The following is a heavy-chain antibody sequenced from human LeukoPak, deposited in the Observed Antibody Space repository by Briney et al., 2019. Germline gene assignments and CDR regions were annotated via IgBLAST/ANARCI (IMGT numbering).Heavy chain of an antibody. CDR2: ISSSGNSM. CDR3: ARGNWYSFDY. V-gene: IGHV3-11*01. CDR1: GFIFSDYY. D-gene: IGHD1-20*01. Sequence: PGGSLRLSCAASGFIFSDYYMNWMRQAPGQGLEWISYISSSGNSMYYADSVKGRFIISRDNTKNSLYLQLNSLRAEDTAVYYCARGNWYSFDYWGQGALVTVSS. J-gene: IGHJ4*02.